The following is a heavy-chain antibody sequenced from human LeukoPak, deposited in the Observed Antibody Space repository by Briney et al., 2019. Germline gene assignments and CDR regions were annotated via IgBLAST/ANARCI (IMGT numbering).Heavy chain of an antibody. CDR1: GYTFTGYY. D-gene: IGHD3-9*01. V-gene: IGHV1-2*02. J-gene: IGHJ3*02. CDR3: ARDSVPYDILTGYYIGAFGI. Sequence: ASVKVSCKAFGYTFTGYYMHWVRQAPGQGLAWMGWINPNSGGTNYAQKFQGRVTMTRDTSISTAYMELSRLRSDDTAVYYCARDSVPYDILTGYYIGAFGIWGQGTMVTVSS. CDR2: INPNSGGT.